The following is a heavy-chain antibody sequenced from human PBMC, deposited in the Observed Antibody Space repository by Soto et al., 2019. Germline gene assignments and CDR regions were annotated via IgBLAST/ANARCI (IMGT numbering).Heavy chain of an antibody. CDR2: VSATGGSA. J-gene: IGHJ5*02. V-gene: IGHV3-23*04. CDR1: GFTFNGYW. Sequence: EVQLVESGGGLVQPGGSLRLSCAASGFTFNGYWMSWVRQAPGKGLEWVSTVSATGGSAYYADSVKGRFTISRDNSKNTLYLQLSSLRGEDTAVYYCAKGGTVVRTWFDPWGQGTLVTVSS. D-gene: IGHD4-4*01. CDR3: AKGGTVVRTWFDP.